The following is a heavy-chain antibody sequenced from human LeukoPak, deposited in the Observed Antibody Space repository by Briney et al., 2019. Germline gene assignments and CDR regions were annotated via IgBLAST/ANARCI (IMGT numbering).Heavy chain of an antibody. V-gene: IGHV3-9*01. D-gene: IGHD2-2*01. Sequence: PGGSLRLSCAASGFTFDDYAMHWVRQAPGKGLEWVSHIIWNSGTKGYADSVRGRFTISRDNAKNSLYLQMNSLRTEDTALYYCARLGRYCSSTSCYSRDYWGQGTLVTVSS. CDR3: ARLGRYCSSTSCYSRDY. J-gene: IGHJ4*02. CDR2: IIWNSGTK. CDR1: GFTFDDYA.